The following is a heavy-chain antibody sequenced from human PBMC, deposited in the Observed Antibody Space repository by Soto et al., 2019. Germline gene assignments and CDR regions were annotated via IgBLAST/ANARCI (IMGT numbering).Heavy chain of an antibody. CDR2: ISAYNGNT. CDR3: VRVDIEATKDDYYYYGMDV. Sequence: QVQLVQSGAEVKKPGASVKVSCKASGYTFTSYGISWVRQAPGQGLEWMGWISAYNGNTNYAQKLQGRVTMTTDTSTSTANMELRSLRSDDTAVYYCVRVDIEATKDDYYYYGMDVWGQGTTVTVSS. D-gene: IGHD5-12*01. J-gene: IGHJ6*02. V-gene: IGHV1-18*01. CDR1: GYTFTSYG.